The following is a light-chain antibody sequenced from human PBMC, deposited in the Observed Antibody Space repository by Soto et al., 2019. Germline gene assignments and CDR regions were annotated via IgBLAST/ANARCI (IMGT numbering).Light chain of an antibody. CDR3: QQHNGYAPIT. J-gene: IGKJ5*01. CDR1: QSISGW. Sequence: DIQMTQSPSTLSASVGDRVTITCRASQSISGWLAWYQQKPGKAPKLLIYDASTLETGVPSRFSGSGSGTEFTLTISRLQSADFATYYCQQHNGYAPITFGQGTRLEIK. V-gene: IGKV1-5*01. CDR2: DAS.